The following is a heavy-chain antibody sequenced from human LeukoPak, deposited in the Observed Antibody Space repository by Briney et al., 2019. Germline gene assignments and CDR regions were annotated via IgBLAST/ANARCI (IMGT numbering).Heavy chain of an antibody. Sequence: SETLSLTCAVYGGSFSTYYWSWIRQPPGKGLEWIGEVTDSGRTNYNPSLRSRVTISVDMSKHQFSLKLISVTAADTAVYYCARGPRIVPANDGYYYMDLWGKGTTVTVSS. V-gene: IGHV4-34*01. J-gene: IGHJ6*03. D-gene: IGHD2-2*01. CDR2: VTDSGRT. CDR1: GGSFSTYY. CDR3: ARGPRIVPANDGYYYMDL.